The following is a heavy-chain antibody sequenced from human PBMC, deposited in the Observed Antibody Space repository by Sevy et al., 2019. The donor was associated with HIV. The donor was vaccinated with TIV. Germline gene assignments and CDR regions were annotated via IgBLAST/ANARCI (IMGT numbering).Heavy chain of an antibody. D-gene: IGHD5-12*01. V-gene: IGHV3-23*01. CDR1: GFTFSSYA. CDR2: ISGSGGST. CDR3: AKDRTSTRDYFDY. J-gene: IGHJ4*02. Sequence: GRSLRLSCAASGFTFSSYAMSWVRQAPGKGLEWVSAISGSGGSTYYADSVKGRFTISRDNSKNTLYLQMNSLRAEDTAVYYCAKDRTSTRDYFDYWGQGTLVTVSS.